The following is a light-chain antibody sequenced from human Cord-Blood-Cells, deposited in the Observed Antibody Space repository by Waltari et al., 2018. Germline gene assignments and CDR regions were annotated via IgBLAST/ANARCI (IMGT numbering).Light chain of an antibody. Sequence: DSQMNQSPSSLSASVVDRVTITCRASQSISSYLNWYQQKPGKAPKLLIYAASSLHSGVPSRFSGSGSGTDFTLTISSLQPEDFATYYCQQSYSTPYSFGQGTKLEIK. J-gene: IGKJ2*03. CDR2: AAS. CDR1: QSISSY. V-gene: IGKV1-39*01. CDR3: QQSYSTPYS.